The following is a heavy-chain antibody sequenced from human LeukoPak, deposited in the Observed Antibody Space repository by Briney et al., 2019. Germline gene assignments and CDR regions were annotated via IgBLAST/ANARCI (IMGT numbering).Heavy chain of an antibody. V-gene: IGHV4-39*01. J-gene: IGHJ4*02. D-gene: IGHD3-22*01. CDR1: GGSISSSSYY. CDR2: IYYSGST. Sequence: SETLSLTCTVSGGSISSSSYYWGWIRQPPGKGLEWIGSIYYSGSTYYNPSLKSRVTISVDTSKNQFSLKLSSVTAADTAVYYCARATYYYDSSGYWRVEGKYYFDYWGQGTLVTVSS. CDR3: ARATYYYDSSGYWRVEGKYYFDY.